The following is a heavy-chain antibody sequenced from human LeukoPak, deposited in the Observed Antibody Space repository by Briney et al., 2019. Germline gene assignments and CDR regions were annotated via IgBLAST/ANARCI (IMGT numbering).Heavy chain of an antibody. J-gene: IGHJ4*02. CDR1: GGSISSDNYY. CDR3: ARVRYRLAETYIDY. V-gene: IGHV4-39*07. Sequence: SETLSLTCTVSGGSISSDNYYWGWIRQSPGKGLEWIGSISYSGSTYYNPSLKSRVTIPVDTSKNQFSLKLSSVTAADTAVYYCARVRYRLAETYIDYWGQGTLVTVSS. CDR2: ISYSGST. D-gene: IGHD3-16*01.